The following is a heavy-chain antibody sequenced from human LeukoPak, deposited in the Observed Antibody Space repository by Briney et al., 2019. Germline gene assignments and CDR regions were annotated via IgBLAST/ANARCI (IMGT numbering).Heavy chain of an antibody. D-gene: IGHD1-26*01. J-gene: IGHJ4*02. V-gene: IGHV1-2*02. CDR3: ARGSAFSGEILRANDY. CDR2: IDPNSGGT. Sequence: ASVKVSCKASGYTFTGYYMHWVRQVPGQGPEWMGWIDPNSGGTNYAQKFQGRVTMTRDTSISTAYMDLNRLTSDDTAVYYCARGSAFSGEILRANDYWGQGTLVTVSS. CDR1: GYTFTGYY.